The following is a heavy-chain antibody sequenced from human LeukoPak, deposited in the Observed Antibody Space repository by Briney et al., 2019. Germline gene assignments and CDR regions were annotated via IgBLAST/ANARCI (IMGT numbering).Heavy chain of an antibody. Sequence: ASVKVSCKASGGSFSNFAISWVRQAPGQGLEWMGGIIPIFGTADYAQKFQGRVTITADESTSTVYMELGSLRSEDTAVYYCARVFERLTWGRFDYWGRGTLVTVSS. J-gene: IGHJ4*02. CDR3: ARVFERLTWGRFDY. D-gene: IGHD6-25*01. CDR2: IIPIFGTA. V-gene: IGHV1-69*01. CDR1: GGSFSNFA.